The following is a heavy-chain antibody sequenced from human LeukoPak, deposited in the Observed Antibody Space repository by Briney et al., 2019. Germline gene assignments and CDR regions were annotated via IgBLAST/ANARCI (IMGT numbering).Heavy chain of an antibody. D-gene: IGHD6-19*01. CDR1: GYSFTNYW. CDR3: ARLQAVAGSYYYGMDV. CDR2: IYPGDSDT. J-gene: IGHJ6*02. V-gene: IGHV5-51*01. Sequence: GESLKISCKGPGYSFTNYWIGWVRQMPGKGLEWMGIIYPGDSDTRYSPSFQGQVTISADKSVSTAYLQWSSLKASDTAMYYCARLQAVAGSYYYGMDVWGQGTTVTVSS.